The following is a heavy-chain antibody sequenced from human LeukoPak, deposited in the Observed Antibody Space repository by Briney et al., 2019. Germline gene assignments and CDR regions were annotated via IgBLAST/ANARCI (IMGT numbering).Heavy chain of an antibody. CDR2: ISSSSTYI. J-gene: IGHJ4*02. Sequence: PGGSLRLSCAASGFTFSNHAMNWVRQAPGKGLEWVSSISSSSTYIYYADSVKGRFTISRDNAKNSLFLQMNSLRAEDTAVYYCARDSTRFDYWGQGTLVTVSS. V-gene: IGHV3-21*01. CDR3: ARDSTRFDY. CDR1: GFTFSNHA.